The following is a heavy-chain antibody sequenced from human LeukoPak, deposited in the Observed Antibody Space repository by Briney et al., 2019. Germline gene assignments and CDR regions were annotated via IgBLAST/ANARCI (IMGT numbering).Heavy chain of an antibody. CDR3: ARATGDYVWGSYRPNWFDP. CDR1: GFTFSSYS. V-gene: IGHV3-21*01. Sequence: NTGGSLRLSCAASGFTFSSYSMNWVRQAPGKGLEWVSSISSSSSYIYYADSVKGRFTISRDNAKNSLYLQMNRLRAEDTAVYYCARATGDYVWGSYRPNWFDPWGQGTLVTVSS. CDR2: ISSSSSYI. J-gene: IGHJ5*02. D-gene: IGHD3-16*02.